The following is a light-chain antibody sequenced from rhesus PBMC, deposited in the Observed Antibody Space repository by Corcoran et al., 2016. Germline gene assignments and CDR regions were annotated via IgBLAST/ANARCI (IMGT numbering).Light chain of an antibody. CDR1: ENVANY. Sequence: DIQMTQSPSSLSASVGDRVTITCRASENVANYLNWYQQKPGKAPNLLHYKASTLQSGVPSRFSGSGSGTDYTFTISILQPEDVATYYCQHGYGTPLTFGGGTKVEIK. CDR2: KAS. V-gene: IGKV1-74*01. J-gene: IGKJ4*01. CDR3: QHGYGTPLT.